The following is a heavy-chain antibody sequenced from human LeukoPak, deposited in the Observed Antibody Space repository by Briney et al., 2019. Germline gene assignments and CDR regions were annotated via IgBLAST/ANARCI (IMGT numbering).Heavy chain of an antibody. V-gene: IGHV1-18*04. CDR3: ARRPGYSGYDPNWFDP. Sequence: ASVKVSCKASGYTFTSYGISWVRQAPGQGLEWMGWISAYNGSTNYAQKLQGRVTMTTDTSTSTAYMELRSLRSDDTAVYYCARRPGYSGYDPNWFDPWGQGTLVTVSS. J-gene: IGHJ5*02. CDR2: ISAYNGST. CDR1: GYTFTSYG. D-gene: IGHD5-12*01.